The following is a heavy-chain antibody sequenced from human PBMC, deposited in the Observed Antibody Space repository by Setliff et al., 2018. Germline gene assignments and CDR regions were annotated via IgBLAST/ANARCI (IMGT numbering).Heavy chain of an antibody. Sequence: GASVKVSCKASGYTFIDYGMSWVRQAPGQSLEWMGWINTHTGNPTYAQGFTGRFVFSLDTSVSTAYLQISSLKAEDTAVYYCARASRFGTTVYRGYYYMDVWGKGTTVTVS. CDR1: GYTFIDYG. CDR3: ARASRFGTTVYRGYYYMDV. V-gene: IGHV7-4-1*02. CDR2: INTHTGNP. D-gene: IGHD4-4*01. J-gene: IGHJ6*03.